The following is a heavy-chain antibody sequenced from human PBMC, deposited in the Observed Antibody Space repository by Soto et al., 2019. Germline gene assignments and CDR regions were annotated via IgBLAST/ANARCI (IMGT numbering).Heavy chain of an antibody. V-gene: IGHV1-46*01. CDR3: ARVGCSGGSCYAVDY. J-gene: IGHJ4*02. CDR1: GYTFTSYY. Sequence: QVQLVQSGAEVKEPGASVKVSCKASGYTFTSYYLHWVRQAPGQGLEWMGIINPSGGSTTYAQKFQGTVTMTRDTSTSTVYIELSSLRSEDTAVYYCARVGCSGGSCYAVDYWGQGTLVTVSS. D-gene: IGHD2-15*01. CDR2: INPSGGST.